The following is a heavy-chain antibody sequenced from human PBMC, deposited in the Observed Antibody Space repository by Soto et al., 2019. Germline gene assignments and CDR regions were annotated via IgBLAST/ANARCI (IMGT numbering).Heavy chain of an antibody. Sequence: SGPTLVKPTQTLTLTCTFSGFSLSTSGVGVGWIRQPPGKALEWLALIYWDDDKRYSPSLKSRLTITKDTSKNQVVLTMTNMDPVDTATYYCAHRLPTLAAADLFDYWGQGTLVTVSS. CDR3: AHRLPTLAAADLFDY. D-gene: IGHD6-13*01. CDR1: GFSLSTSGVG. CDR2: IYWDDDK. J-gene: IGHJ4*02. V-gene: IGHV2-5*02.